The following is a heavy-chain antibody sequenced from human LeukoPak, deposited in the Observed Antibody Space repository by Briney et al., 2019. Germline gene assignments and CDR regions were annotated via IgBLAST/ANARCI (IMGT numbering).Heavy chain of an antibody. CDR2: IYHSGST. J-gene: IGHJ4*02. V-gene: IGHV4-4*02. CDR3: ARGTSSWPYYFDY. Sequence: NPSGTLSLTCAVSGGSISSSNWWSWVRLPPGKGLEWIGEIYHSGSTNYNPSLKSRVTILVDRSKNQFSLKLSSVTAADTAVYYCARGTSSWPYYFDYWGQGTLVTVSS. CDR1: GGSISSSNW. D-gene: IGHD6-13*01.